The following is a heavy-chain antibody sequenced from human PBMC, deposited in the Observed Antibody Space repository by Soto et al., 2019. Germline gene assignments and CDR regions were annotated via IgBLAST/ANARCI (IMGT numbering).Heavy chain of an antibody. V-gene: IGHV1-69*13. D-gene: IGHD3-9*01. Sequence: AASVKVSCKASGGTFSSYAISWVRQAPGQGLEWMGGIIPIFGTANYAQKFQGRVTITADESTSTAYMELSSLRSEDTAVYYCASGTYYDILTGYHRRTPRVAMDVWGQGTTVTVSS. CDR1: GGTFSSYA. CDR3: ASGTYYDILTGYHRRTPRVAMDV. J-gene: IGHJ6*02. CDR2: IIPIFGTA.